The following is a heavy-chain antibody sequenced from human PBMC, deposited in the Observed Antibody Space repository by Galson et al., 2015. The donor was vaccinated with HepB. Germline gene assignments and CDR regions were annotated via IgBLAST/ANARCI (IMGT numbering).Heavy chain of an antibody. J-gene: IGHJ6*02. CDR1: GYSFTSYW. CDR2: IYPGDSDT. Sequence: QSGAEVKKPGESLKISCKGSGYSFTSYWIGWVRQMPGKGLEWMGIIYPGDSDTRYSPSFQGQVTISADKSISTAYLQWSSLKASDTAMYYCARYSSAYYYYYGMDVWGQGTTVTVSS. D-gene: IGHD6-6*01. V-gene: IGHV5-51*01. CDR3: ARYSSAYYYYYGMDV.